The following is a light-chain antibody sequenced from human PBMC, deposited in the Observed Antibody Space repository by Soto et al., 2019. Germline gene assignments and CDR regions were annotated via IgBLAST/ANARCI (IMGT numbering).Light chain of an antibody. CDR1: SSDVGGYNY. V-gene: IGLV2-14*01. J-gene: IGLJ3*02. CDR3: SSYANSSALWV. CDR2: EVT. Sequence: QSALTQPASVSGSPGQSITIPCTGTSSDVGGYNYVSWYQQHPGKAPKLMIYEVTNRPSGVSNRFSGSKSGNTASLTISGLQAEDEADYYCSSYANSSALWVFGGGTKLTVL.